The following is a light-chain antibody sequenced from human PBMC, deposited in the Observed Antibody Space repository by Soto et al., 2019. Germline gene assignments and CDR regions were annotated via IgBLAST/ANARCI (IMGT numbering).Light chain of an antibody. V-gene: IGKV3-15*01. J-gene: IGKJ1*01. CDR1: QSVSSN. Sequence: EIVMTQSPATLSVSPAERATLSCRASQSVSSNLAWYQQKPGQAPRLLIYGASTRATGIPARFSGSGSGTDFTLTISSLQSEDFAVYYCQQYNNWPPWTFGQGTKVEIK. CDR2: GAS. CDR3: QQYNNWPPWT.